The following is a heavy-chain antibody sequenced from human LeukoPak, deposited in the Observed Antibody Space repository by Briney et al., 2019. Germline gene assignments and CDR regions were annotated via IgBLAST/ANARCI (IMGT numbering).Heavy chain of an antibody. D-gene: IGHD1-7*01. CDR1: GFTFSSYG. V-gene: IGHV3-30*02. J-gene: IGHJ3*02. CDR2: IRYDGSNK. Sequence: GGSLRLSCAASGFTFSSYGMHWVRQAPGKGLEWVAFIRYDGSNKYYADSVKGRFTISRDNSKNTLYLQMNSLRAEDTAVYYCAKCGEELSWPLVGAFDIWGQGTMVTVSS. CDR3: AKCGEELSWPLVGAFDI.